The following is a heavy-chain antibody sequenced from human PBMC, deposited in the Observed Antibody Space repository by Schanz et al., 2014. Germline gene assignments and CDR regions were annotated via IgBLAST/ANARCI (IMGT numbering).Heavy chain of an antibody. V-gene: IGHV3-23*01. J-gene: IGHJ6*02. Sequence: EVQLLESGGGLVEPGGSLRLSCAASGFTFSDYSMNWVRQAPGKGLEWVSGFDAHDGRAYYADSAKGRFTISRDNSKNSLFLQMNSLRAEDTAVYYCLAPDYGMDVWGQGTTVTVSS. CDR1: GFTFSDYS. CDR3: LAPDYGMDV. CDR2: FDAHDGRA.